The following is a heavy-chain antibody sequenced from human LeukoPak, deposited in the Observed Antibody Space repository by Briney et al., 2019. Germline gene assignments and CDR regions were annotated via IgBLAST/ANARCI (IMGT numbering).Heavy chain of an antibody. CDR3: AREVRVRGVGAFDI. D-gene: IGHD3-10*01. V-gene: IGHV3-66*01. CDR2: IYSGGST. CDR1: GFTVSSNY. J-gene: IGHJ3*02. Sequence: PGGSLRLSCAASGFTVSSNYMSWVRQAPGKGLEWVSVIYSGGSTYYADSVKGRFTISRDNSKNTLYLQMNSLRAEDTGVFYCAREVRVRGVGAFDIWGQGTMVTVSS.